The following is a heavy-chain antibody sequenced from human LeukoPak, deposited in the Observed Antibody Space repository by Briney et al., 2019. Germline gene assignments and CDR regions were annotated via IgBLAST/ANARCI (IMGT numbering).Heavy chain of an antibody. V-gene: IGHV4-31*03. CDR3: ARSVAGGPLGAFYY. CDR2: LYYRGST. J-gene: IGHJ4*02. Sequence: PSQTLTLTCTVSGGSISRGGYHWRWLRQHPGKGLEWIENLYYRGSTYYNASFKSRVTISLDTSKNQFSLKQSSVTAADTAAYYCARSVAGGPLGAFYYWGQGTLVTVSS. D-gene: IGHD1-14*01. CDR1: GGSISRGGYH.